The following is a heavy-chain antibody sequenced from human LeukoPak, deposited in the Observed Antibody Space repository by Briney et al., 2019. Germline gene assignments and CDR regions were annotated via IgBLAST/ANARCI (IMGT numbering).Heavy chain of an antibody. CDR1: GFTFSSYS. J-gene: IGHJ6*03. V-gene: IGHV3-48*01. Sequence: GGSLRLSCAASGFTFSSYSMNWVRQAPGKGLEWVSYISSSSSTIYYADSVKGRFTISRDNSKNTLYLQMNSLRAEDTAVYYCAKAADDIVATAINYYYYYMDVWGKGTTVTVSS. D-gene: IGHD5-12*01. CDR3: AKAADDIVATAINYYYYYMDV. CDR2: ISSSSSTI.